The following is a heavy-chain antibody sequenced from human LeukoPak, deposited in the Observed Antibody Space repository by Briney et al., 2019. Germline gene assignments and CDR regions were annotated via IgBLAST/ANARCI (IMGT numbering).Heavy chain of an antibody. Sequence: GGSLRLSCAASGFTFSNYGMYWVRQAPGKGLEWVALIWYDGSNKYYADSVTGRFTISRDNSKNTLYLQMNSLRAEDTAVYYCSRYGDCGKNDYWGQGTLVTVSS. CDR2: IWYDGSNK. D-gene: IGHD4-17*01. CDR3: SRYGDCGKNDY. J-gene: IGHJ4*02. CDR1: GFTFSNYG. V-gene: IGHV3-33*01.